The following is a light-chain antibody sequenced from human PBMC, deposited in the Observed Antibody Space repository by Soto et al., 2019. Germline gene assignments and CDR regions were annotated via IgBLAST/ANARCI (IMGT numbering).Light chain of an antibody. Sequence: EIVLTQSPGTLSLSPGERATLSCRASQGFSSTYLAWYQQKPGQAPRLLIYGASSRATGIPDRFSGGGSGTDFSLTISRLDPEDFAVYYCQQYSSSPITFGQGTRLEIK. J-gene: IGKJ5*01. CDR1: QGFSSTY. CDR2: GAS. V-gene: IGKV3-20*01. CDR3: QQYSSSPIT.